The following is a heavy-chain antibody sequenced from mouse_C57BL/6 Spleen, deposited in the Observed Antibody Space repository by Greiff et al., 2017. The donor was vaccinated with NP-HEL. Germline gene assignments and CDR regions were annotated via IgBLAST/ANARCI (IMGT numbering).Heavy chain of an antibody. CDR3: ARFLDSSGYWFAY. J-gene: IGHJ3*01. CDR2: ISDGGSYT. D-gene: IGHD3-2*02. Sequence: EVKVEESGGGLVKPGGSLKLSCAASGFTFSSYAMSWVRQTPEKRLEWVATISDGGSYTYYPDNVKGRFTISRDNAKNNLYLQMSHLKSEDTAMYYCARFLDSSGYWFAYWGQGTLVTVSA. V-gene: IGHV5-4*03. CDR1: GFTFSSYA.